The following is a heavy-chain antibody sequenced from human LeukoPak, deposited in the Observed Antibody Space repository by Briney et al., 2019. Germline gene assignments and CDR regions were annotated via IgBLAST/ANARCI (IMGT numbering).Heavy chain of an antibody. J-gene: IGHJ4*02. V-gene: IGHV3-23*01. D-gene: IGHD1-26*01. CDR2: ISGSGGST. CDR1: GLTFSSYA. Sequence: GGSLRLSCAASGLTFSSYAMSWVRQAPGKGLEWVSAISGSGGSTYYADSVKGRFTISRDNSKNTLYLQMNSLRAEDTAVYYCAKVYWELLHDMVDYWGQGTLVTVSS. CDR3: AKVYWELLHDMVDY.